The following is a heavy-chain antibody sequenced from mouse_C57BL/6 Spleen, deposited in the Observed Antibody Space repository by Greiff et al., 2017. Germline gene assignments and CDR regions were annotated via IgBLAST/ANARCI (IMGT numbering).Heavy chain of an antibody. J-gene: IGHJ3*01. V-gene: IGHV1-81*01. Sequence: VQLQQSGAELARPGASVKLSCKASGYTFTSYGISWVKQRTGQGLEWIGEIYPRSGNTYYNEKFKGKATLTADKSSSTAYMELRSLTSEDSAVYFCARSHYGYDEGAWFAYGGQGTLVTVSA. CDR3: ARSHYGYDEGAWFAY. CDR2: IYPRSGNT. CDR1: GYTFTSYG. D-gene: IGHD2-2*01.